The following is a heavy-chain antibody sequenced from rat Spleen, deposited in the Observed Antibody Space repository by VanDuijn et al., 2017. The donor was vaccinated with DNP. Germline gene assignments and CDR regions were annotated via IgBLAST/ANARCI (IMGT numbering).Heavy chain of an antibody. CDR3: ARWSDY. CDR2: MSSGGST. V-gene: IGHV2S8*01. CDR1: GFALTSYG. J-gene: IGHJ2*01. Sequence: QEQMKETGPGLVQTTQTLSVTCTVSGFALTSYGVHWVRQPPGKGLEWIAAMSSGGSTYYNSALKSRLSISRDTSKSQVFLKMNSLQTEDTAMYFCARWSDYWGQGVMVTVSS.